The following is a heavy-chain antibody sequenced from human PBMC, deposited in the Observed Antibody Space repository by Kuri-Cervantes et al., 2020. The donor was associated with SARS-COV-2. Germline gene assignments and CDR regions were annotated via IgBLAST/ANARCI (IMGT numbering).Heavy chain of an antibody. V-gene: IGHV3-48*03. CDR1: GFTFSSYE. J-gene: IGHJ4*02. CDR2: ISSSGSTI. CDR3: ARAARYYDILTGYYKGEFDY. D-gene: IGHD3-9*01. Sequence: GGSLRLSCAASGFTFSSYEMNWVRQAPGKGLEWVSYISSSGSTIYYADSVKGRFTISRDNAKNSLYLQMNSLRAEDTAVYYCARAARYYDILTGYYKGEFDYWGQGTLVTVSP.